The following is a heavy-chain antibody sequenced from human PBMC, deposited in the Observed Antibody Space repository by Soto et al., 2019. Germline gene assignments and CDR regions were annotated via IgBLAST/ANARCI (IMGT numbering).Heavy chain of an antibody. D-gene: IGHD3-3*01. CDR1: GGSISSGGYY. CDR3: ARATTDFWSGSRNLYYYYDGMDV. V-gene: IGHV4-31*03. Sequence: PSETLSVTYTVSGGSISSGGYYWSWIRQHPGKGLEWIGYIYYSGSTYYNPSLKSRVTISVDTSKNQFSLKLRSVTAANTALYYCARATTDFWSGSRNLYYYYDGMDVRGQVTTVTVS. J-gene: IGHJ6*02. CDR2: IYYSGST.